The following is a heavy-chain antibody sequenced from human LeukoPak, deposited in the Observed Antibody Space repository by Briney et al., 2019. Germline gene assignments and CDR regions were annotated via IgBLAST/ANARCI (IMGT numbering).Heavy chain of an antibody. J-gene: IGHJ4*02. D-gene: IGHD1-26*01. Sequence: GGSLRLSCGASGFTFTSYAMTWVRQAPGKGLEWVSAISGSGGDTYYADSVKGRFTISRDNSKNTLYLQMNSLRAEDTAVYYCAKASRGSNYGAPYDYWGQGTLVTVSS. CDR1: GFTFTSYA. V-gene: IGHV3-23*01. CDR3: AKASRGSNYGAPYDY. CDR2: ISGSGGDT.